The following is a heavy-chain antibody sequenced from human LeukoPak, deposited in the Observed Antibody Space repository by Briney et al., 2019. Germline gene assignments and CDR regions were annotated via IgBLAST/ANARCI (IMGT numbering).Heavy chain of an antibody. CDR3: AKNGDRGAYCTGGTCYPYFYYYMDV. CDR1: GFTFSSYA. Sequence: GRSLRLSCAASGFTFSSYAMHWVRQAPGKGLEWVAVISYDGSNKYYADSVKGRFTISRDNSKNTLYLQMNSLRAEDTAIYYCAKNGDRGAYCTGGTCYPYFYYYMDVWGKGTTVTI. J-gene: IGHJ6*03. V-gene: IGHV3-30*04. D-gene: IGHD2-15*01. CDR2: ISYDGSNK.